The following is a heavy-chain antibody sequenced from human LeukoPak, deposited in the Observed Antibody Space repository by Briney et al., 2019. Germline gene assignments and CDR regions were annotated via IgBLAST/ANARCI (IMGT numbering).Heavy chain of an antibody. J-gene: IGHJ4*02. Sequence: GSLRLSCAASGFNVGIKYMSWVRQTPGKRLEWVSVTYTAGSAYYADSVRGRFSISRETSKNTLSLQMNSLRPEDPAVYYCARCDWQPPFDYWGQATLVTVSS. CDR2: TYTAGSA. V-gene: IGHV3-53*01. CDR1: GFNVGIKY. D-gene: IGHD2-21*02. CDR3: ARCDWQPPFDY.